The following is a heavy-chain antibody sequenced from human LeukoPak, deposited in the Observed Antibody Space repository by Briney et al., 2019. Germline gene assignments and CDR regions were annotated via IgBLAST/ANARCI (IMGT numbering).Heavy chain of an antibody. V-gene: IGHV4-30-4*08. Sequence: PSETLSLTCTVSGASVSSDNYYWSWIRQPPGKGLEWIGYIYYSGSTYYNPSLKSRVTISVDTSKNQFSLKLSSVTAADTAVYYCARDWVMTPLGAFDIWGQGTMVTVSS. J-gene: IGHJ3*02. CDR1: GASVSSDNYY. CDR2: IYYSGST. D-gene: IGHD2-21*01. CDR3: ARDWVMTPLGAFDI.